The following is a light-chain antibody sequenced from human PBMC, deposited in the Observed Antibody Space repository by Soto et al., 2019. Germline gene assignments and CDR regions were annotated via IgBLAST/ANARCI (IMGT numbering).Light chain of an antibody. CDR2: DAS. CDR3: QQYNSYPIT. V-gene: IGKV3-15*01. CDR1: QSVRSK. J-gene: IGKJ5*01. Sequence: EIVMTQSPATLSVSPGERATLSCRASQSVRSKLAWYQQKPGQAPRLLIYDASTRATGIPARFSGSGSGTEFTLTISSLQPDDFATYFCQQYNSYPITFGQGTRLEIK.